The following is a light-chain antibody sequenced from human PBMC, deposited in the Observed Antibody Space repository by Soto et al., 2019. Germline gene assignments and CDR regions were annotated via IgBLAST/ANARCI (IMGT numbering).Light chain of an antibody. CDR3: QLYGISPH. CDR2: ASS. CDR1: QSRGSNF. J-gene: IGKJ5*01. Sequence: EIVLTPSPGTLSFSAEERATHSCQTSQSRGSNFLAWYQHKPGQAPRLLIYASSNRATGIPDRFSGSASGTDFTLTINRLEPEDFAVYYCQLYGISPHFGQGTRLEN. V-gene: IGKV3-20*01.